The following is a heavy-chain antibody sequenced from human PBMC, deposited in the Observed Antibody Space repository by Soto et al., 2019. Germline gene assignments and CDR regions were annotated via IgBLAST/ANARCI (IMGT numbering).Heavy chain of an antibody. J-gene: IGHJ4*01. CDR3: ARSHNWRLGQN. V-gene: IGHV1-46*01. Sequence: QVQLVQSGAEVKKPGASVKVSCKASGYTFINYYMHWVRQAPGQGLEWMGIIDPSGGSTSYTQKFQGRVTMTRDTSTSTVYMEVSSLRSEDTAVYYCARSHNWRLGQNWGHGTLVTVSS. CDR2: IDPSGGST. D-gene: IGHD1-20*01. CDR1: GYTFINYY.